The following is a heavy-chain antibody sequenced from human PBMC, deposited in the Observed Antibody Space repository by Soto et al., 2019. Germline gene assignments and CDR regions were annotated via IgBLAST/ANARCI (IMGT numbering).Heavy chain of an antibody. CDR1: GGSISSYY. D-gene: IGHD2-2*01. Sequence: PSETLSLTCTVSGGSISSYYWSWIRQPPGKGLEWIGYIYYSGSTNYNPSLKSRVTISVDTSKNQFSLKLSSVTAADTAVYYCARVNIVVVPAAMVYWFDPWGQGTLVTVS. CDR2: IYYSGST. V-gene: IGHV4-59*01. J-gene: IGHJ5*02. CDR3: ARVNIVVVPAAMVYWFDP.